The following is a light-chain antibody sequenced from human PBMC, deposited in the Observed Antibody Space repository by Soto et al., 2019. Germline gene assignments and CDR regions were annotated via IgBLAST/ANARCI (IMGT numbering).Light chain of an antibody. CDR3: QQYYSALEKT. J-gene: IGKJ1*01. V-gene: IGKV4-1*01. CDR2: WAS. CDR1: QSVLYSSNNKNY. Sequence: DIVMTQSPDSLAVSLGERATINCKSSQSVLYSSNNKNYLAWYQQKPGQPPKLLIYWASTRESGVPDRFSGSGSGTDLPLPINSLQAEDVAVYYCQQYYSALEKTFGQGTKVEIK.